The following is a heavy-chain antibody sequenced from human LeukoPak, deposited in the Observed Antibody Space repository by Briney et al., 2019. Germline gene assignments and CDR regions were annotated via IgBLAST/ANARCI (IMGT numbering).Heavy chain of an antibody. Sequence: SETLSLTCAVYGGSFSGYYWSWIRQPPGKGLEWIGRIYSSGSTNYNPSLKSRVTISVDTSKNQFSLKLSSVTAADTAVYYCARVAYYDFWPYYYYMDVWGKGTTVTVSS. CDR1: GGSFSGYY. D-gene: IGHD3-3*01. CDR3: ARVAYYDFWPYYYYMDV. CDR2: IYSSGST. J-gene: IGHJ6*03. V-gene: IGHV4-59*10.